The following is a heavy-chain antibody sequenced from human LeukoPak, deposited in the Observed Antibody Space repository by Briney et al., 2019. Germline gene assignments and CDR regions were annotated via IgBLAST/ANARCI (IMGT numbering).Heavy chain of an antibody. Sequence: GGSLRLSCAASGFTFSDYYMSWIRQAPGKGLEWVSYISSSGSTIYYADSVKGRFTISRDNAKNSLYLQMNSLRAEDTAVYYCARVYDTHPLVDYGGNQRGRYFDYWGQGTLVTVSS. CDR2: ISSSGSTI. J-gene: IGHJ4*02. CDR3: ARVYDTHPLVDYGGNQRGRYFDY. D-gene: IGHD4-23*01. V-gene: IGHV3-11*04. CDR1: GFTFSDYY.